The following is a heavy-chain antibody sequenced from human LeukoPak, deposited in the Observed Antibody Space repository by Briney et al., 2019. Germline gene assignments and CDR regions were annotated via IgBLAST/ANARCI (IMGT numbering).Heavy chain of an antibody. CDR2: IRSKANTYAT. D-gene: IGHD6-13*01. V-gene: IGHV3-73*01. CDR3: TTAVGTDCHDYGLDA. CDR1: GFTFSGSA. Sequence: GGSLRLSCAASGFTFSGSAMHWVRQASGKGLEWVGRIRSKANTYATAYAASVKGRFTISRDDSKNTAYLQLNSLKTEDTAVYYCTTAVGTDCHDYGLDAWGQGTTVTVSS. J-gene: IGHJ6*02.